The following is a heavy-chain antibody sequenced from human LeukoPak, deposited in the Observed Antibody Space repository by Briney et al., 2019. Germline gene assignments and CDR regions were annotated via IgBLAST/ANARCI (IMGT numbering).Heavy chain of an antibody. CDR1: GGSISSYY. D-gene: IGHD4-17*01. J-gene: IGHJ3*02. CDR2: IYYSGST. V-gene: IGHV4-59*01. CDR3: ARDRGYGDYDDAFDI. Sequence: SETLPLTCTVSGGSISSYYWSWIRQPPGKGLEWIGCIYYSGSTNYNPSLKSRVTISVDTSKNQFSPKLTSVTAADTALYYCARDRGYGDYDDAFDIWGQGTMVTVSS.